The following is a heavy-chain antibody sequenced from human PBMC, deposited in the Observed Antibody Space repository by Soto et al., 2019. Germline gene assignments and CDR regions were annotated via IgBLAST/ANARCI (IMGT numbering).Heavy chain of an antibody. J-gene: IGHJ1*01. CDR3: ARGDYYDSSGYYEYFQH. CDR2: ISSSSSTI. D-gene: IGHD3-22*01. Sequence: PGGSLRLSCAASGFTFSSYSMNWVRQAPGKGLEWVSYISSSSSTIYYADSVKGRFTISRDNAKNSLYLQMNSLGDEDTAVYYCARGDYYDSSGYYEYFQHWGQGTLVTVSS. CDR1: GFTFSSYS. V-gene: IGHV3-48*02.